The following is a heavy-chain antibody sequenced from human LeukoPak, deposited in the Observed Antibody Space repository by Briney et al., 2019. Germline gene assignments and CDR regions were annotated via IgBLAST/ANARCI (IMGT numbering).Heavy chain of an antibody. D-gene: IGHD3-3*01. V-gene: IGHV1-69*13. J-gene: IGHJ3*02. CDR3: ARTKYYDFWSGRHDAFDI. Sequence: SVKVSCKASGGTFNNYAFSWVRQAPGQGLEWMGGIIPIFDTAHYVQKFQGRVTITADESTSTAYMELSSLRSEDTAVYYCARTKYYDFWSGRHDAFDIWGQGTMVTVSS. CDR1: GGTFNNYA. CDR2: IIPIFDTA.